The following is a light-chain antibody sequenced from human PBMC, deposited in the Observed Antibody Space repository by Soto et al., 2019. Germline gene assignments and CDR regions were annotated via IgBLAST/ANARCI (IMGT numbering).Light chain of an antibody. CDR3: QNYNDYSRT. CDR2: MAS. Sequence: DIQMTHSPSTLYASVGDTVTITCRASQGIDVWLAWYQQKPGKAPNLLIYMASRLGSGVPSRFRGSGSGTEFSLTISSLQPDDFATYYCQNYNDYSRTFGPGTKVDIK. J-gene: IGKJ1*01. CDR1: QGIDVW. V-gene: IGKV1-5*03.